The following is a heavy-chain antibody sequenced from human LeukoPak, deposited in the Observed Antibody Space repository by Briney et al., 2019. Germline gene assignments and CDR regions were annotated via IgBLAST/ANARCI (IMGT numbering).Heavy chain of an antibody. J-gene: IGHJ4*02. V-gene: IGHV3-30-3*01. Sequence: PGGSLRLSCADSGFIFSSYAFHWVRQAPGKGLEWVAVISYDGSSKYYADSVKGRFTISRDNSKNTLYLQMNSLRAEDTAVYYCAREGGGYYDSSGQYYFDYWGQGTLVTVSS. CDR3: AREGGGYYDSSGQYYFDY. CDR1: GFIFSSYA. CDR2: ISYDGSSK. D-gene: IGHD3-22*01.